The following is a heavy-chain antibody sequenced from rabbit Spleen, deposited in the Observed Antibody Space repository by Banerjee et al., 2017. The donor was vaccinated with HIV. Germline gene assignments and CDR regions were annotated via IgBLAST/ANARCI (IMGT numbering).Heavy chain of an antibody. CDR3: ARGMLSDYFDL. Sequence: QEQLVEFGGDLVKPEGSLTLTCTASGFSFSRSYWICWVRQAPGKGLEWIACIYAGSSGSTYYASWAKGRFTISRTSSTTVTLQMTSLTAADTATYFCARGMLSDYFDLWGQGTLVTVS. J-gene: IGHJ4*01. CDR1: GFSFSRSYW. V-gene: IGHV1S45*01. D-gene: IGHD4-2*01. CDR2: IYAGSSGST.